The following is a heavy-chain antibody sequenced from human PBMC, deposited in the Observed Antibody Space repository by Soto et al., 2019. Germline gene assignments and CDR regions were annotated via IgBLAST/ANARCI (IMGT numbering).Heavy chain of an antibody. V-gene: IGHV4-30-2*01. CDR1: GGSISSGGYS. J-gene: IGHJ5*02. Sequence: QLQLQESGSGLVKPSQTLSLTCAVSGGSISSGGYSWSWIRQPPGKGLEWIGYTYHSGSTYYNPSLKSRVTIFLDRSKNQFSLTLSSVTAADTAVYYCARINFDYYDSSGYSRWFDPWGQGTLVTVSS. CDR2: TYHSGST. D-gene: IGHD3-22*01. CDR3: ARINFDYYDSSGYSRWFDP.